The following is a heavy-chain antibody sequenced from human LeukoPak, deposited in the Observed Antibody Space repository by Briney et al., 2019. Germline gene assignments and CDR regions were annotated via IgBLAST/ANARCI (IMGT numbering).Heavy chain of an antibody. CDR2: IIPILGIA. J-gene: IGHJ4*02. Sequence: ASVNVSCKASGGTFSSYAISWVRQAPGQGLEWMGRIIPILGIANYAQKFQGRVTITADKSTSTAYMELSSLRSEDTAVYYCARSSMVAGTKGLSDYWGQGTLVTVSS. V-gene: IGHV1-69*04. CDR3: ARSSMVAGTKGLSDY. CDR1: GGTFSSYA. D-gene: IGHD6-19*01.